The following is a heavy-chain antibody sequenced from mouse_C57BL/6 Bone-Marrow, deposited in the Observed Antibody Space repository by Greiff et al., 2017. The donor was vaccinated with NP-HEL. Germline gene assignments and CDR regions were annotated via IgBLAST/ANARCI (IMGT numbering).Heavy chain of an antibody. J-gene: IGHJ2*01. CDR3: ARRRLLQYYFDY. CDR1: GFNIKDYY. CDR2: IDPEDGET. D-gene: IGHD2-3*01. V-gene: IGHV14-2*01. Sequence: EVHLVESGAELVKPGASVKLSCTASGFNIKDYYMHWVKQRTEQGLEWIGRIDPEDGETKYAPKFQGKATITADTSSNTAYLQLSSLTSEDTAVYYCARRRLLQYYFDYWGQGTTLTVSS.